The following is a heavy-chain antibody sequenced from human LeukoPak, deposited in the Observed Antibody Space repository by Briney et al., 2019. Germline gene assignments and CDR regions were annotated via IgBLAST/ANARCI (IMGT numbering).Heavy chain of an antibody. CDR3: AKDPYGALDY. CDR1: GFTFSSYA. D-gene: IGHD4/OR15-4a*01. CDR2: ISYDGSNK. V-gene: IGHV3-30*04. J-gene: IGHJ4*02. Sequence: GGSLRLSCAASGFTFSSYAMHWVRQAPGKGLEWVAVISYDGSNKYYADSVKGRFTIPRDNSKNTLYLQMNSLRAEDTAVYYCAKDPYGALDYWGQGTLVTVSS.